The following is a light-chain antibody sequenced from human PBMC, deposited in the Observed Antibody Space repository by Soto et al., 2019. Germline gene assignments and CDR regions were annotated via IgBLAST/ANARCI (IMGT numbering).Light chain of an antibody. CDR2: GAS. CDR1: QSVSSN. V-gene: IGKV3-15*01. Sequence: EIVMTQSPATLSVSPGERATLSCRASQSVSSNLAWYQQKPGQAPRLLIYGASTRANGIPARFSGSGSGTEFTLTISSLQSEDFAVYYCQQYNNWPPWTFCQGTKVEIK. CDR3: QQYNNWPPWT. J-gene: IGKJ1*01.